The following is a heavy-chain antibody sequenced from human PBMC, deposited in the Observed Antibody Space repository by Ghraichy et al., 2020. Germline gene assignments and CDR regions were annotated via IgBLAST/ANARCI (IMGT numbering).Heavy chain of an antibody. CDR2: ISGSGGST. V-gene: IGHV3-23*01. CDR3: ATSKLGVWYFDY. J-gene: IGHJ4*02. Sequence: GGSLRLSCAASGFTFSSYAMSWVRQAPGKGLEWVSAISGSGGSTYYADSVKGRFTISRDNSKNTLYLQMNSLRAEDTAVYYCATSKLGVWYFDYWGQGTLVTVSS. CDR1: GFTFSSYA. D-gene: IGHD3-16*01.